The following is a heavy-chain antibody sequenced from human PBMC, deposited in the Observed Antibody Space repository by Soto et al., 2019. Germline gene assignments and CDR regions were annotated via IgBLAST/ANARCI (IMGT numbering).Heavy chain of an antibody. V-gene: IGHV3-30*18. CDR1: GFTFSSYG. Sequence: PGGSLRLSCAASGFTFSSYGMHWVRQAPGKGLEWVAVISYDGSYKYYPDSVKGRFTISRDNSKNTLYLQMNSLRAEDTAVYYCAKDSVWQQLYFYFGYWGQGALVTVSS. J-gene: IGHJ4*02. D-gene: IGHD3-16*01. CDR2: ISYDGSYK. CDR3: AKDSVWQQLYFYFGY.